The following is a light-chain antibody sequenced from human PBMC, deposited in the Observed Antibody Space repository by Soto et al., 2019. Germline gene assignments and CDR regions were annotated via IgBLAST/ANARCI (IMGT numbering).Light chain of an antibody. J-gene: IGLJ2*01. CDR2: DVS. CDR3: SSYTSSSTYVV. Sequence: QSVLTQPASVSGSPGQSITISCTGTSSDVGGYNYVSWYQQHPGKAPQLMIYDVSNRPSGVSNRFSGSKSGNTASLTISGLQAEDEADYYCSSYTSSSTYVVFGGGTQLTVL. CDR1: SSDVGGYNY. V-gene: IGLV2-14*01.